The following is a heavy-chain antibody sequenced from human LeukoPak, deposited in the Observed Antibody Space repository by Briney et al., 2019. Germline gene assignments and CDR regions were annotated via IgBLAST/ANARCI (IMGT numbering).Heavy chain of an antibody. CDR3: AKGPAFASGSYYHY. D-gene: IGHD1-26*01. V-gene: IGHV3-23*01. CDR2: ISGSGVST. Sequence: GGSLRLSCAASGFTFSSYAMSWVRQAPGKGLEWVSAISGSGVSTYYADSVKGRFTIFRANSKNPLYLQMNSLRAEDTAVYYCAKGPAFASGSYYHYWGQGTLVTVSS. CDR1: GFTFSSYA. J-gene: IGHJ4*02.